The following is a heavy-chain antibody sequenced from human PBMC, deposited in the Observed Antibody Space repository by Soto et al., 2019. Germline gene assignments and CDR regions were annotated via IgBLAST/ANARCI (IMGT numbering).Heavy chain of an antibody. CDR2: ISHDGNNK. D-gene: IGHD3-16*02. V-gene: IGHV3-30*18. CDR3: AKDSPVNDY. Sequence: QVQLESGGGVVQPGRSLRLSRAASGLTFSTYGMHWVRQAPGKGLEWVAAISHDGNNKVYADSVKGRFTVSRDNSKNTVYLQMNSLRAEDTAVYYCAKDSPVNDYWGQGTLVSVSS. CDR1: GLTFSTYG. J-gene: IGHJ4*02.